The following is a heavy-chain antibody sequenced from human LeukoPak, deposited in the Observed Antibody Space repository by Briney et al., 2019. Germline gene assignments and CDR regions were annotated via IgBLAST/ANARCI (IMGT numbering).Heavy chain of an antibody. Sequence: ASVKVSCKASGGTFSSYAISWVRQAPGQGLEWVGGIVPIFGTANYAQKFQGRVTITADESTSTAYMELSSLRSEDTAVYYCARDPLPYYYGSGSYYNGNWFDPWGQGSLVTVSS. V-gene: IGHV1-69*13. CDR3: ARDPLPYYYGSGSYYNGNWFDP. CDR1: GGTFSSYA. D-gene: IGHD3-10*01. CDR2: IVPIFGTA. J-gene: IGHJ5*02.